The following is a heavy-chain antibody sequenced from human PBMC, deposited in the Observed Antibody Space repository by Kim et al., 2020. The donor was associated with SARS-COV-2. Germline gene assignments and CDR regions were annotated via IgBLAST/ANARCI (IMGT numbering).Heavy chain of an antibody. CDR2: LSWNSATI. Sequence: GGSLRLSCAASGFRFDDYAMHWVRQAPGKGLEWVSGLSWNSATIGYAVSVKGRFTISRDNAKNSLYLQMNSLRAEDTALYFCAKDITSSSWIAFDIWGQGTMVTVSS. J-gene: IGHJ3*02. CDR1: GFRFDDYA. D-gene: IGHD6-13*01. CDR3: AKDITSSSWIAFDI. V-gene: IGHV3-9*01.